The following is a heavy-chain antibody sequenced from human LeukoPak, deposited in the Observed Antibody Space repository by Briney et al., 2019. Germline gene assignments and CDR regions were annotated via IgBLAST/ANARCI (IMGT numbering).Heavy chain of an antibody. D-gene: IGHD6-6*01. J-gene: IGHJ1*01. CDR1: GYTFTSFD. Sequence: GASVKVSCKASGYTFTSFDINWVRQATGQGLEWMGWMNPNSGNTGYAQKFQGRVNITRNTSISTAYMELSSLRSEDTAVYYCARNGREARHFQHWGQGTVVTVSS. CDR3: ARNGREARHFQH. V-gene: IGHV1-8*03. CDR2: MNPNSGNT.